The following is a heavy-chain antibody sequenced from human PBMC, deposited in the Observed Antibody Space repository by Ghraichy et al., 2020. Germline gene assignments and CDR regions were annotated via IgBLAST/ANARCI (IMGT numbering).Heavy chain of an antibody. CDR3: ARFGCSGGSCFSGFFDY. J-gene: IGHJ4*02. CDR1: EFTVSSNY. CDR2: FYSGGST. D-gene: IGHD2-15*01. V-gene: IGHV3-53*04. Sequence: GGSLRLSCAASEFTVSSNYMSWVRQAPGKGLEWVSVFYSGGSTFYADSVKGRFTISRHNSKNTLYLQMNSLRVEDTAVYYCARFGCSGGSCFSGFFDYWGQGTLVTVSS.